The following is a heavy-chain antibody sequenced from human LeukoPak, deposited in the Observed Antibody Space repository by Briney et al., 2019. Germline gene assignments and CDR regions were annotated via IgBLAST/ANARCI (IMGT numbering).Heavy chain of an antibody. CDR3: ARWGGGYNYFDY. CDR1: GFTFSSYS. Sequence: PGGSLRLSCAASGFTFSSYSMNWVRQAPGKGLEWVSYIINSGSTIYYADSVKGRFTISRDNAKNSLYLQMNSLRAEDTAVYYCARWGGGYNYFDYWGQGTLVTVSS. CDR2: IINSGSTI. J-gene: IGHJ4*02. D-gene: IGHD1-26*01. V-gene: IGHV3-48*04.